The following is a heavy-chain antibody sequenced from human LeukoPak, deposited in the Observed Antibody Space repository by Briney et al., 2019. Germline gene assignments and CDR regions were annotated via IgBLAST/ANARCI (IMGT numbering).Heavy chain of an antibody. D-gene: IGHD3-22*01. CDR2: INSSGSTI. V-gene: IGHV3-11*01. Sequence: PGGSLRLSCAASGFTFSDYYMSWIRQAPGKGLGWVSYINSSGSTIYYADSVKGRFTISRDNAKNSLYLQMNSLRAEDTAVYYCARDVYYDSSGYDYWGQGTLVTVSS. CDR3: ARDVYYDSSGYDY. CDR1: GFTFSDYY. J-gene: IGHJ4*02.